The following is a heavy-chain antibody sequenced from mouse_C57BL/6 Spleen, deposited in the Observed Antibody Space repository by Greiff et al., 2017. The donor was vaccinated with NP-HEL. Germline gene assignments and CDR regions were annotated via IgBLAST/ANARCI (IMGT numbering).Heavy chain of an antibody. Sequence: VQLVESGAELVKPGASVKISCKASGYAFSSYWMNWVKQRPGKGLEWIGQIYPGDGDTNYNGKFKGKATLTADKSSSTAYMQLSSLTSEDSAVYFCARLWRDGYYDAMDYWGQGTSVTVSS. D-gene: IGHD2-3*01. J-gene: IGHJ4*01. CDR2: IYPGDGDT. V-gene: IGHV1-80*01. CDR1: GYAFSSYW. CDR3: ARLWRDGYYDAMDY.